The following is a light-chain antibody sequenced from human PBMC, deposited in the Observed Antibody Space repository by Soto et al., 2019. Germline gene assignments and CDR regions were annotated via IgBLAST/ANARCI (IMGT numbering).Light chain of an antibody. J-gene: IGLJ3*02. Sequence: QLVLTQSPSASASLGASVKLTCTLSSGHSSYAIAWHQQQPEKGPRYLMKLNSDDSHSKGAGIPDRFSGSSSGAERYLTISGLQSEDEADYYCQTWGTGIQVFGGGTKLTVL. CDR1: SGHSSYA. CDR3: QTWGTGIQV. CDR2: LNSDDSH. V-gene: IGLV4-69*01.